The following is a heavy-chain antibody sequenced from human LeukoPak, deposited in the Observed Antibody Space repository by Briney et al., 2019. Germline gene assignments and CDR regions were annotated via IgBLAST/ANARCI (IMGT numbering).Heavy chain of an antibody. Sequence: PGGSLRLSCAASGFTFSSYSINWVRQAPGKGLEWVSYISSSSSTIYYADSVKGRFAISRDNAKNSLYLQMNGLRAEDTAVYYCARDIAVAVKMYYFDYWGQGTLVTVSS. J-gene: IGHJ4*02. CDR1: GFTFSSYS. CDR3: ARDIAVAVKMYYFDY. D-gene: IGHD6-19*01. V-gene: IGHV3-48*01. CDR2: ISSSSSTI.